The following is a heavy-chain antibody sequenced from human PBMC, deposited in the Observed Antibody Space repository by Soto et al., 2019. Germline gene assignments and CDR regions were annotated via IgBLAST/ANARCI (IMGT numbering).Heavy chain of an antibody. Sequence: QITLKESGPTLVKPTQTLTLTCTFSGFSLSTNGVGVGWIRQPPGKALEWLALIYWDDSKEYSPSLRSRLTIPKDTSKNLGVLKKSNLAPVDTATYLCAHKGGGDRILDFWGQGTLVTVSS. D-gene: IGHD3-16*01. CDR2: IYWDDSK. J-gene: IGHJ4*02. CDR3: AHKGGGDRILDF. V-gene: IGHV2-5*02. CDR1: GFSLSTNGVG.